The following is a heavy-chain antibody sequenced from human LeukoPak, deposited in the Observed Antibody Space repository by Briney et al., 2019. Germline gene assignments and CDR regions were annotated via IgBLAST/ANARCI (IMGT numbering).Heavy chain of an antibody. J-gene: IGHJ3*02. CDR1: GFTFSSYW. Sequence: GGSLRLSCAASGFTFSSYWMSWVRQGPGKGLEWVAVISYDGSNKYYADSVKGRFTISRDNSRNTLFLQMNSLRAEDTAVYYCAKQCGGSDWFDAFDIWGQGTMVTVSS. CDR2: ISYDGSNK. D-gene: IGHD6-19*01. CDR3: AKQCGGSDWFDAFDI. V-gene: IGHV3-30*18.